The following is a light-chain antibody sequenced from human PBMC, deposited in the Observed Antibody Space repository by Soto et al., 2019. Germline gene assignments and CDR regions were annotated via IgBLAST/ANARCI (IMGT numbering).Light chain of an antibody. Sequence: EVVLTQSPATLSLSPGERATLSCRASQSVDSSLAWYQQKLGQAPRLLIYDASNRATGIPGRFSGSGSGTDFTLTISSLEPEDCAVYYCQQRGAFGQGTKVEIK. CDR3: QQRGA. V-gene: IGKV3-11*01. CDR1: QSVDSS. J-gene: IGKJ2*01. CDR2: DAS.